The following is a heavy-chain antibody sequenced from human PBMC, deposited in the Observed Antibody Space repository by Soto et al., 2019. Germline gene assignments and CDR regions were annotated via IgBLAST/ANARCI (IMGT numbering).Heavy chain of an antibody. CDR2: IVPLFRTT. Sequence: QVQLVQSGAEAKKPGSSVKVSCKTSGGTFSSYAINWVRQAPGQGLEWMGGIVPLFRTTNYAQKFQGRVTIHADTSTYTVYMELSELRSGDTAVYYCARGGYSSTWSNLLDRSGLDVWGQGTTVTVSS. V-gene: IGHV1-69*06. CDR1: GGTFSSYA. J-gene: IGHJ6*02. D-gene: IGHD6-13*01. CDR3: ARGGYSSTWSNLLDRSGLDV.